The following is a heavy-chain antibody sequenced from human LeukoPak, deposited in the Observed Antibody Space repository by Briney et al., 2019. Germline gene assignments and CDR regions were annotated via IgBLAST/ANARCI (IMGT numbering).Heavy chain of an antibody. CDR3: AKRDTYYYDSSGSFDY. V-gene: IGHV3-48*01. J-gene: IGHJ4*02. CDR1: GFTFSSYG. Sequence: PGGSLRLSCAASGFTFSSYGMTWVRQAPGKGLEWVSYISSSSSTIYYADSVKGRFTISRDNAKNSLYLQLNSLRAEDTAVYYCAKRDTYYYDSSGSFDYWGQGTLVTVSS. D-gene: IGHD3-22*01. CDR2: ISSSSSTI.